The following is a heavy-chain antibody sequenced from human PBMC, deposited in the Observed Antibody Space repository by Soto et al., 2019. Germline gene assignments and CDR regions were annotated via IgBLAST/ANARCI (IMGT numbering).Heavy chain of an antibody. Sequence: EVQLVESGGGLVQPGGSLGLSCAASGFAFSTYWMNWVRQAPGKGLEWVANIKQDGSERFYVDSVKGRFTISRDNARNTLHLQMNSLRAEDTAVYYCAGGSGYVIDSWGQGTLVTVSS. CDR1: GFAFSTYW. CDR3: AGGSGYVIDS. J-gene: IGHJ4*02. CDR2: IKQDGSER. D-gene: IGHD5-12*01. V-gene: IGHV3-7*05.